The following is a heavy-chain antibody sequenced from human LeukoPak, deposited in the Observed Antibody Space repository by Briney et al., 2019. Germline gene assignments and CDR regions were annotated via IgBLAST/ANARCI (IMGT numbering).Heavy chain of an antibody. CDR3: ARESWYYDILTGYLLFDY. D-gene: IGHD3-9*01. Sequence: GGSLRLSCAASGFTFSSYEMNWVRQAPGKGLEWVSYISSSGSTIYYADSVKGRFTISRDNAKNSLYLQMNSLRAEDTAVYYCARESWYYDILTGYLLFDYWGQGTLVTVSS. V-gene: IGHV3-48*03. J-gene: IGHJ4*02. CDR1: GFTFSSYE. CDR2: ISSSGSTI.